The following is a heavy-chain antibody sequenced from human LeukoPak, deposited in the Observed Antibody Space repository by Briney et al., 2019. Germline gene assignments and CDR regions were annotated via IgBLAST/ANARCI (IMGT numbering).Heavy chain of an antibody. Sequence: GGSLRLSCAASGFTFSTYNMNWVRQAPGKGLEWVSYISPTSSTIYYADSVKGRFTISRDNSKNTLYLQMNSLRAEDTAVYYCARDGGVGATYYFDYWGQGTLVTVSS. CDR3: ARDGGVGATYYFDY. J-gene: IGHJ4*02. V-gene: IGHV3-48*01. CDR1: GFTFSTYN. CDR2: ISPTSSTI. D-gene: IGHD1-26*01.